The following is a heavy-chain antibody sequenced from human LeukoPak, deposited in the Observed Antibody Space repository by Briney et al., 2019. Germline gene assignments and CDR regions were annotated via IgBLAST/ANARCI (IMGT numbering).Heavy chain of an antibody. Sequence: PGGSLRLSCAASGFTFRSYGMHWVRQAPGKGLEWVAFIRFDGSNEYYADSVKGRFTISRDNSKNILYLQMNSLRAEDTAVYFCAKDPPRVAALFFKGDYWGQGTLVTVSS. CDR3: AKDPPRVAALFFKGDY. CDR2: IRFDGSNE. V-gene: IGHV3-30*02. CDR1: GFTFRSYG. J-gene: IGHJ4*02. D-gene: IGHD2-15*01.